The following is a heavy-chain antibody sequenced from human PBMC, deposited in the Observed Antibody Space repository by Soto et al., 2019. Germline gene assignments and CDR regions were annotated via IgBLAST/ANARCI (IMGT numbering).Heavy chain of an antibody. J-gene: IGHJ4*02. D-gene: IGHD3-22*01. V-gene: IGHV3-7*01. CDR2: IKQDESER. CDR3: ARLYDSVTTIDH. Sequence: EVQLVESGGGLVQPGGSLRLSCATSGFIFSDYWMTWVRQAPGKGLEWVASIKQDESERRYVDSVKGRFTVSRDNAKNSLYLQMNSLGVEDTAVYYCARLYDSVTTIDHWGQGTLATVSS. CDR1: GFIFSDYW.